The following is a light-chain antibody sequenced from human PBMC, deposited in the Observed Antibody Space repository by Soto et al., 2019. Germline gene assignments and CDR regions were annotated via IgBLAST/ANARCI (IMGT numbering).Light chain of an antibody. CDR2: AVT. CDR1: SSDVGGYNY. Sequence: QSALTQPRSVSGSPGQSVTISCTGTSSDVGGYNYVSWYQHHPGKAPKLMIYAVTERPSGVPDRFSGSKSGNTASLTISGLQAEDEADYYCCSYAGSYTGVFGGGTKLTVL. CDR3: CSYAGSYTGV. V-gene: IGLV2-11*01. J-gene: IGLJ3*02.